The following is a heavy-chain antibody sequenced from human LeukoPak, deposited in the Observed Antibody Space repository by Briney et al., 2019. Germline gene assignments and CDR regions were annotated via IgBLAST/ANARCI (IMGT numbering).Heavy chain of an antibody. CDR2: IIPVFGTA. CDR3: ARTYYDYVGGSYREDILDS. V-gene: IGHV1-69*13. J-gene: IGHJ4*02. Sequence: SVKVSCKPSGDTFSSYGISWVRQAPGQGLEWMGGIIPVFGTANYAQRFQGRVIITADESTSTAYMELSSLRSEDTAVYYCARTYYDYVGGSYREDILDSWGQGTLVTVSS. CDR1: GDTFSSYG. D-gene: IGHD3-16*02.